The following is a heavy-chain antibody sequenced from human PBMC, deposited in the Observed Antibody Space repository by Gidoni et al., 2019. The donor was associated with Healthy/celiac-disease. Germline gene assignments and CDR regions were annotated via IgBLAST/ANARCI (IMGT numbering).Heavy chain of an antibody. Sequence: EVQLVESGGGLVQPGGSLRLSCAASGFTFSSYSMNWVRQAPGKGLEWVSYISSSSSTIYYADSVKGRFTISRDNAKNSLYLQMNSLRAEDTAVYYCARDPPYYYDSSGYPHWGQGTLVTVSS. J-gene: IGHJ4*02. D-gene: IGHD3-22*01. CDR1: GFTFSSYS. CDR3: ARDPPYYYDSSGYPH. CDR2: ISSSSSTI. V-gene: IGHV3-48*04.